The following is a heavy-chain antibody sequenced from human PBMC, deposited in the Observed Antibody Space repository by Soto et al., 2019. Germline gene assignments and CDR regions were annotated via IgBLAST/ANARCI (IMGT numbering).Heavy chain of an antibody. V-gene: IGHV1-46*01. J-gene: IGHJ6*02. CDR2: INPSGGST. CDR3: ASHSGWYHLYYGLDV. CDR1: GYTFTSYY. D-gene: IGHD6-19*01. Sequence: ASVKVSCKASGYTFTSYYMHWVRQAPGQGLEWMGIINPSGGSTSYAQKFQGRVTMTRDTSTSTVYMELSSLRSEDTAVYYCASHSGWYHLYYGLDVWGQGTRVTVSS.